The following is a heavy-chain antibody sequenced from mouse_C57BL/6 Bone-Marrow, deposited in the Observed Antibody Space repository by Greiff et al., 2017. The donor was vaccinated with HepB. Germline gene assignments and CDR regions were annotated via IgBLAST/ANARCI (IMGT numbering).Heavy chain of an antibody. J-gene: IGHJ1*03. CDR3: TRDEEDYYGSSYWYFDV. CDR1: GFTFNSYA. D-gene: IGHD1-1*01. Sequence: EVQLVESGEGLVKPGGSLKLSCAASGFTFNSYAMSWVRQTPEKRLEWVAYISSGGDYIYYADTVKGRFTISRDNARNTLYLQMSSLKSEDTAMYYCTRDEEDYYGSSYWYFDVWGTGTTVTVSS. CDR2: ISSGGDYI. V-gene: IGHV5-9-1*02.